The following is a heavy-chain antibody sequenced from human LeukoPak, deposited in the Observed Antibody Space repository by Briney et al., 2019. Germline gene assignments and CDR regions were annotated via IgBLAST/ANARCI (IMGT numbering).Heavy chain of an antibody. CDR3: ARVRYSYGFFDY. J-gene: IGHJ4*02. CDR1: GDSISSSNCY. V-gene: IGHV4-39*07. Sequence: PSETLSLTCTVSGDSISSSNCYWGWIRQPPGKGLEWIGSIYYSGSTYYNPSLKSRVTISVDTSKNQFSLKLSSVTAADTAVYYCARVRYSYGFFDYWGQGTLVTVSS. D-gene: IGHD5-18*01. CDR2: IYYSGST.